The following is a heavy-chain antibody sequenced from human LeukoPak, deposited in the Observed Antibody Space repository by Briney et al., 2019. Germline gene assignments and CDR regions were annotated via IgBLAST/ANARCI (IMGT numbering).Heavy chain of an antibody. CDR2: TYYRSKWYN. CDR3: ARETTTSGSPFDY. V-gene: IGHV6-1*01. D-gene: IGHD6-19*01. CDR1: GDSVSSNRAA. Sequence: SQTLSLTCAISGDSVSSNRAAGNWIRQSPSRGLEWLGRTYYRSKWYNDYAVSVKSRITINPDTSKNQFSLQLNSVTPEDTAVYYCARETTTSGSPFDYWGQGTLVTVSS. J-gene: IGHJ4*02.